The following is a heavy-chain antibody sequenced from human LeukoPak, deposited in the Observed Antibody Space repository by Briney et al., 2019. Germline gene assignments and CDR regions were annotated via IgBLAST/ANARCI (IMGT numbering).Heavy chain of an antibody. D-gene: IGHD5-24*01. V-gene: IGHV1-46*01. J-gene: IGHJ5*02. Sequence: GASVKVSCKAFRYTFTSNYMDWVRQAPGQGPEWMGVISPSGGSTTYAQKFQGRVTLTRDMSTSTDYLELSSLRSEDTAVYYCARDNSVRDEAWWFNPWGQGTLVTVSS. CDR3: ARDNSVRDEAWWFNP. CDR2: ISPSGGST. CDR1: RYTFTSNY.